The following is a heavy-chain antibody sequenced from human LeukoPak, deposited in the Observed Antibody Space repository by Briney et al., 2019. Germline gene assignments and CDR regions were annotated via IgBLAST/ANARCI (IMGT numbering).Heavy chain of an antibody. CDR2: ITPIFGTA. CDR1: GGTFSSYA. V-gene: IGHV1-69*13. Sequence: SVKVSCKASGGTFSSYAISWVRQAPGQGLEWMGGITPIFGTANYAQKFQGRVTITADESTSTAYMELSSLRSEDTAVYYCARDPGAYCGGDCYLGQFDYWGQGTLVTVSS. D-gene: IGHD2-21*02. CDR3: ARDPGAYCGGDCYLGQFDY. J-gene: IGHJ4*02.